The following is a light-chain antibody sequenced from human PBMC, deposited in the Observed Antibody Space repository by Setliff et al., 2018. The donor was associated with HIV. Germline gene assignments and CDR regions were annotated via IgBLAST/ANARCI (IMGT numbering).Light chain of an antibody. CDR1: SGSIANNY. Sequence: NFMLTQPHSVSESPGKTVIISCTRSSGSIANNYVQWYQQRPGSSPTTIMFEDKQRPTGVPDRFSGSIDRSSNSASLTISGLMTEDEADYYCQSYDGTKWVFGGGTKSPS. CDR2: EDK. V-gene: IGLV6-57*01. J-gene: IGLJ3*02. CDR3: QSYDGTKWV.